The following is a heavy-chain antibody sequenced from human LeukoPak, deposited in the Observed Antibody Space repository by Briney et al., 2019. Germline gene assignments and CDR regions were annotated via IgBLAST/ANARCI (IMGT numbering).Heavy chain of an antibody. Sequence: GGSLRLSCAASGFIFSAYWMSWVRQAPGKGLEWVAYINYDGSEKSYVDSVRGRFTISRDNAKNSLYLQMSSLRAEDTAVYYCARYALSGRTLLFDYWGQGTLVTVSS. V-gene: IGHV3-7*01. CDR3: ARYALSGRTLLFDY. CDR1: GFIFSAYW. CDR2: INYDGSEK. J-gene: IGHJ4*02. D-gene: IGHD1-26*01.